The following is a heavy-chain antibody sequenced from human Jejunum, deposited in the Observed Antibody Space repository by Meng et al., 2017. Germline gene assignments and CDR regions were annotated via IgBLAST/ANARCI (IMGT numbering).Heavy chain of an antibody. CDR2: IIPIFGTA. V-gene: IGHV1-69*01. CDR1: GGTFSSYA. J-gene: IGHJ4*02. CDR3: ARASEGSPTVTLIDY. D-gene: IGHD4-17*01. Sequence: HLVESGAWVKKPGSSVKVSCKASGGTFSSYAINWVRQAPGQGLEWMGGIIPIFGTANYAQKFQGRVTITADESTSTAYMELSSLRSEDTAVYYCARASEGSPTVTLIDYWGQGTLVTVSS.